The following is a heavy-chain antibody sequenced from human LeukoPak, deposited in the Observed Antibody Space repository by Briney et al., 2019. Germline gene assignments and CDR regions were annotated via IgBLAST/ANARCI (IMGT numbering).Heavy chain of an antibody. Sequence: SETLSLTCTVSGGSISSYYWSWIRQPPGKGLEWIGYIYYSGSTNYNPSLKSRVTISVDTSKNQFSLKLSSVTAADTAVYYCARAPLMWFVDYWGQGTLVTVSS. CDR3: ARAPLMWFVDY. D-gene: IGHD3-10*01. CDR1: GGSISSYY. CDR2: IYYSGST. J-gene: IGHJ4*02. V-gene: IGHV4-59*01.